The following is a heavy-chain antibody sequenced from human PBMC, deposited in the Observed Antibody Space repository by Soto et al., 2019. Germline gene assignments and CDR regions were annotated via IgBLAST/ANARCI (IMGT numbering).Heavy chain of an antibody. J-gene: IGHJ3*01. CDR2: AYHTGNT. CDR3: ATFGTGDCDSISYAFSV. CDR1: GDSISRSVW. Sequence: QVQLQESGPGLVQPSETLSLTCAVSGDSISRSVWWTWVRQSPVKGLEWIGDAYHTGNTNYSPSLRARVTITVDKSKNRFSLCLNSVTAADTAIYYCATFGTGDCDSISYAFSVWGHGTMVTVSS. D-gene: IGHD2-21*02. V-gene: IGHV4-4*02.